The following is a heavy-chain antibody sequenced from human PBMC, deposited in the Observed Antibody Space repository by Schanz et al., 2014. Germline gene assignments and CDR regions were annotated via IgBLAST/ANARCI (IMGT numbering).Heavy chain of an antibody. CDR1: GFPFRSYV. J-gene: IGHJ6*02. CDR2: LDRSGGKT. D-gene: IGHD3-3*02. V-gene: IGHV3-NL1*01. CDR3: ARDKDVISTHFYSPFYFYVMDV. Sequence: VQLVESGGGVVQPGRSLRLSCAASGFPFRSYVMHWVRQAPGKGLEWVSSLDRSGGKTYYADSVTGRFTISRDNSKKTLYLQMSSLTAEDTAVYYCARDKDVISTHFYSPFYFYVMDVWGQGTTVTVSS.